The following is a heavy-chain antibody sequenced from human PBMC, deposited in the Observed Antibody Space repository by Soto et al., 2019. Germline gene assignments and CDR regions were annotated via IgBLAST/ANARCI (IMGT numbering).Heavy chain of an antibody. CDR2: IHNDGMIT. V-gene: IGHV3-74*03. J-gene: IGHJ4*02. CDR3: GRGSASFYIDF. CDR1: GFTFGNYW. Sequence: EVQLVESGGGLVQPGGSLRLSCAASGFTFGNYWMYWVRQAPGKGLVWVSRIHNDGMITTYADSVKGRFTISRDIAKNTLYLQMNSLRAEDTAVYYCGRGSASFYIDFWGQGTLVTVSS. D-gene: IGHD2-2*02.